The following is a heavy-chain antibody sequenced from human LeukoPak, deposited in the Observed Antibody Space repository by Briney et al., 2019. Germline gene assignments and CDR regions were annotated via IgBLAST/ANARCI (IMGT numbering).Heavy chain of an antibody. Sequence: SETLSLTCTVSGASISSSSYYWGWIRQPPGKGLEWIGIIYYTGSTYYDPSLKSRLTISIDTSKKQFSPKLTSVTAADTAVYYCARDPGGHCDGHSCWGSRIDPWGQGTLVTVSS. CDR2: IYYTGST. V-gene: IGHV4-39*07. J-gene: IGHJ5*02. CDR3: ARDPGGHCDGHSCWGSRIDP. D-gene: IGHD2-15*01. CDR1: GASISSSSYY.